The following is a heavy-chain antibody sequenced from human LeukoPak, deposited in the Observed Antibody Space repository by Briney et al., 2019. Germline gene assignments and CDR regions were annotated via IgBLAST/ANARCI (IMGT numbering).Heavy chain of an antibody. CDR1: EFTVSSNY. Sequence: PGGSLRLSCAASEFTVSSNYMTWVRQAPGKGLEWVSVIYSVGSTYYADSVKGRFTISSDNYRNTLYLQMNSLRAEDTAVYYCAKEASIIGTTYHYYYMDVWGKGTTVTVSS. CDR3: AKEASIIGTTYHYYYMDV. J-gene: IGHJ6*03. CDR2: IYSVGST. D-gene: IGHD1-7*01. V-gene: IGHV3-53*01.